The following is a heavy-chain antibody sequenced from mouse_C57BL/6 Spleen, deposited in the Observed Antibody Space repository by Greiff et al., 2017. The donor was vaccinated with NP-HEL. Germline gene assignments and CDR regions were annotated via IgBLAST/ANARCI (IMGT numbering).Heavy chain of an antibody. CDR1: GYTFTDYN. V-gene: IGHV1-18*01. J-gene: IGHJ2*01. CDR2: INPNNGGT. CDR3: ARTDYYGSSPYFDY. Sequence: VQLHQSGPELVKPGASVKIPCKASGYTFTDYNMDWVKQSHGKSLEWIGDINPNNGGTIYNQKFKGKATLTVDKSSSTAYMELRSLTSEDTAVYYCARTDYYGSSPYFDYWGQGTTLTVSS. D-gene: IGHD1-1*01.